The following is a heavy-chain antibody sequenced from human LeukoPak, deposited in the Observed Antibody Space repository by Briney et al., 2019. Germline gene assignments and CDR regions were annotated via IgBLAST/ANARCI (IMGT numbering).Heavy chain of an antibody. CDR1: GGSISSSNYC. J-gene: IGHJ4*02. CDR3: TTRYGDHDYVDY. CDR2: LCYSGNT. D-gene: IGHD5-12*01. Sequence: SETLSLTCTVSGGSISSSNYCWDWIRQPPGKGLEWIGSLCYSGNTYQNPSLKSRLTISGDTSQNQFSLRLSSVTAADTAEYYCTTRYGDHDYVDYWGQGTLVTVSS. V-gene: IGHV4-39*01.